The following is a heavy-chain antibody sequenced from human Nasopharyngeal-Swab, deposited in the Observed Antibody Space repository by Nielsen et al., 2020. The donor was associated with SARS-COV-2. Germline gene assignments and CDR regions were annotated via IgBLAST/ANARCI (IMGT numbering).Heavy chain of an antibody. CDR3: ARSYDFWGGYHYNWFDP. CDR2: IYYSGST. CDR1: AASISIYY. Sequence: SQTLSLTCPVSAASISIYYWSWIRQLPGKGLEWIGYIYYSGSTTYNPSPKSRVTLSVDTSKNQFSLKLSSVTAADTAVYYCARSYDFWGGYHYNWFDPWGQGTLVTVSS. V-gene: IGHV4-59*13. D-gene: IGHD3-3*01. J-gene: IGHJ5*02.